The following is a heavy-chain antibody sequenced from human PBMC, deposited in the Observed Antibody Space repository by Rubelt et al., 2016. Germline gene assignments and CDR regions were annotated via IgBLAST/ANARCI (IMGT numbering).Heavy chain of an antibody. CDR3: AGDPTTRLTSTWWFDP. Sequence: QVQLVLSGAEVKKPGASVKVSCKASGYTFTSYGISWVRQAPGQGLEWMGWISTYNGNTNYAQKFQGRGTMTTATSTSTSYMDLRSLRADDTGVYYCAGDPTTRLTSTWWFDPWGQGTLVTVSS. D-gene: IGHD3-16*01. CDR2: ISTYNGNT. J-gene: IGHJ5*02. CDR1: GYTFTSYG. V-gene: IGHV1-18*01.